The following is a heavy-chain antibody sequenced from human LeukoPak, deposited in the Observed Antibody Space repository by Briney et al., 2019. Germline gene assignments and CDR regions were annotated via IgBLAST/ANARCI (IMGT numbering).Heavy chain of an antibody. CDR3: AMTTVAGTFDY. J-gene: IGHJ4*02. CDR2: IKQDGSEK. CDR1: GFTFSSYW. D-gene: IGHD6-19*01. V-gene: IGHV3-7*03. Sequence: GGSLRLSCAASGFTFSSYWMSWVRQAPGKGLEWVANIKQDGSEKYYVDSVKGRFTISRDNSKNTLYLQMNSLRAEDTAVYYCAMTTVAGTFDYWGQGTLVTVSS.